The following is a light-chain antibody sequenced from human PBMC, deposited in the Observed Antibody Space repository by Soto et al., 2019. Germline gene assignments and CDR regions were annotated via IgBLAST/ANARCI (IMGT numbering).Light chain of an antibody. V-gene: IGKV1-39*01. CDR3: QQSYSTPLT. CDR1: QSISTY. J-gene: IGKJ4*01. Sequence: DIQMTQSPSSLSASVGDRVTITCRASQSISTYLNWYQQKPGKAPNLLIYAASSLQSGVPSRFSGSGSVTDFTLTIRSLQPEDFATYDCQQSYSTPLTFGGGTKVEIK. CDR2: AAS.